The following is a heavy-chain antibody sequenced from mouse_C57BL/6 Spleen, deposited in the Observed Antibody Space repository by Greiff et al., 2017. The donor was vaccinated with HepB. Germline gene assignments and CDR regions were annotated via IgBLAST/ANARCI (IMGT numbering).Heavy chain of an antibody. CDR2: IDPENGDT. D-gene: IGHD2-4*01. J-gene: IGHJ2*01. CDR3: TSYYDYDGYYFDY. CDR1: GFNIKDDY. Sequence: EVKLVESGAELVRPGASVKLSCTASGFNIKDDYMHWVKQRPEQGLEWIGWIDPENGDTEYASKFQGKATITADTSSNTAYLPLSSLTSEDTAVYYCTSYYDYDGYYFDYWGQGTTLTVSS. V-gene: IGHV14-4*01.